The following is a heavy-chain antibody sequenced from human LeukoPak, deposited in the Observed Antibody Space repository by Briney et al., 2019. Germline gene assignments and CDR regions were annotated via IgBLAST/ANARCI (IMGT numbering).Heavy chain of an antibody. D-gene: IGHD6-6*01. CDR2: ISLDGRTT. V-gene: IGHV3-74*01. J-gene: IGHJ4*02. Sequence: GGSLRLSCVASGFTFSDYWMHWVRQAPGKELVWVSHISLDGRTTSYAGSVKGRFTISRDNTKNTLFLQMNSLRAEDTAVYYCARDPRIATRPSDYWGQGTLVTVSS. CDR1: GFTFSDYW. CDR3: ARDPRIATRPSDY.